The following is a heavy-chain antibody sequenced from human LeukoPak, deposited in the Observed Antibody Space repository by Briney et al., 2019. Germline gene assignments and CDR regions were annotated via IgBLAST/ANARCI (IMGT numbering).Heavy chain of an antibody. V-gene: IGHV1-46*01. CDR2: TNPSGGST. J-gene: IGHJ6*03. CDR1: GYTFTSYY. D-gene: IGHD3-3*01. Sequence: ASVKVSCKASGYTFTSYYMHWVRQAPGQGLEWMGITNPSGGSTSYAQKFQGRVTMTRDMSTSTVYMELSSLRSEDTAVYYCASATGRFLEWLDYYYMDVWGKGTTVTVSS. CDR3: ASATGRFLEWLDYYYMDV.